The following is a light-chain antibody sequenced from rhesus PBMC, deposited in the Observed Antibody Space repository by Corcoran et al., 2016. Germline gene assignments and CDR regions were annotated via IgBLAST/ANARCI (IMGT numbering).Light chain of an antibody. CDR2: KAS. V-gene: IGKV1-21*01. CDR1: QGISSW. CDR3: QQYNSAPYS. Sequence: DIQMTQSPSSLSASVGDRVTIPCRASQGISSWLAWYQQKPGKAPQLLIYKASSLQSGVPPRVSGCGSGEDFTLTINSLQPEDFASYYCQQYNSAPYSFGQGTKVEIK. J-gene: IGKJ2*01.